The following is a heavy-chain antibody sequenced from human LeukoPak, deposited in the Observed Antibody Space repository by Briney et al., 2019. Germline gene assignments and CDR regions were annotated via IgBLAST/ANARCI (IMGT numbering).Heavy chain of an antibody. CDR3: ARGAEAETSPLDF. CDR2: INPKSGAA. V-gene: IGHV1-2*02. J-gene: IGHJ4*02. Sequence: ASMKVSCKASGYIFSDYYMHWVRQAPGQGLEWLGWINPKSGAADYAQQFRGRVTMTRDTSINTDYMEMKRVTSDDTAVYYCARGAEAETSPLDFWGQGTLVTVSS. CDR1: GYIFSDYY. D-gene: IGHD6-13*01.